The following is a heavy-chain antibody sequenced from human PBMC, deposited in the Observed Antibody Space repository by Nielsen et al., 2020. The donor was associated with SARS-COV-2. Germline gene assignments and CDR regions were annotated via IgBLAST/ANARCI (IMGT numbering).Heavy chain of an antibody. Sequence: SETLSLTCAVYGGSFSGYYWSGIRQPPGKGLEWIGEIYHSGSTNYNPSLKSRVTISVDTSKNQFSLKLSSVTAADTAVYYCARNAYGSGSYYSFFGYWGQGTLVTVSS. CDR3: ARNAYGSGSYYSFFGY. CDR2: IYHSGST. CDR1: GGSFSGYY. J-gene: IGHJ4*02. V-gene: IGHV4-34*01. D-gene: IGHD3-10*01.